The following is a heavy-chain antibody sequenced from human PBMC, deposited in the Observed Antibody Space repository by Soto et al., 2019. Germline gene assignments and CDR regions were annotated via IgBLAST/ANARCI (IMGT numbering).Heavy chain of an antibody. J-gene: IGHJ4*02. V-gene: IGHV3-23*01. CDR1: GFTFSSYA. CDR3: AKTRISREDY. D-gene: IGHD2-15*01. Sequence: GESLKISCAASGFTFSSYAMSWVRQAPGKGLEWVSAISGSGGSTYYADSVKGRFTISRDNSKNTLYLQMNSLRAEDTAVYYCAKTRISREDYWGQGTLVTVSS. CDR2: ISGSGGST.